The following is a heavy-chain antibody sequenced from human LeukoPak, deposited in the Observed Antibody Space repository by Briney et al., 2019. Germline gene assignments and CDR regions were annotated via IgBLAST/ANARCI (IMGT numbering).Heavy chain of an antibody. J-gene: IGHJ4*02. V-gene: IGHV1-18*01. D-gene: IGHD3-9*01. CDR3: ARDRPGEYFDWLLGNDY. CDR2: ISAYNGNT. Sequence: ASVKVSCKASGYTFTNYGINWVRQAPGQGLEWMGWISAYNGNTNYAQKVRGRVTMTTDTSTSTAYMELRSLRSDDTAVYYCARDRPGEYFDWLLGNDYWGQGTLVTVSS. CDR1: GYTFTNYG.